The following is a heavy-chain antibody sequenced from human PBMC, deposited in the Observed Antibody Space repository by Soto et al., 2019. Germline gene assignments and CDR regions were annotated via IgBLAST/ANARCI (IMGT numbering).Heavy chain of an antibody. CDR2: IYSGGST. Sequence: EVQVVETGGGLIQPGGSLRLSCAVSGFTVSSNYMSWVRQPPGKGPEWVSDIYSGGSTYYAESVKGRFTISRDNSKNTLYLQMNSLRSEDTAVSYCARERDGQNPNGLDLWGKGTLVTVSS. D-gene: IGHD2-8*01. CDR1: GFTVSSNY. V-gene: IGHV3-53*02. J-gene: IGHJ5*02. CDR3: ARERDGQNPNGLDL.